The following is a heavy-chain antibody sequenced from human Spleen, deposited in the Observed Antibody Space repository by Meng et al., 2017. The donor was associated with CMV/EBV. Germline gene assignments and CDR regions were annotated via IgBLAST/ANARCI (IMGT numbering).Heavy chain of an antibody. Sequence: SETLSLTCTVSGGSISYSYWSWIRQPPGKGLEWIGEISHSGITNYNPSLRGRVTISVDTSKNQFSLKLNSVTAADMAVYYCARGSLPPADSKNWLDPWGQGTLVTVSS. CDR2: ISHSGIT. CDR1: GGSISYSY. V-gene: IGHV4-34*01. CDR3: ARGSLPPADSKNWLDP. D-gene: IGHD2-21*01. J-gene: IGHJ5*02.